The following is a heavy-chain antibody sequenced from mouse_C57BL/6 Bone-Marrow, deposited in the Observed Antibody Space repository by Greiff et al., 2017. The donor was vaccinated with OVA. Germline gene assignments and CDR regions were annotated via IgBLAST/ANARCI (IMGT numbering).Heavy chain of an antibody. J-gene: IGHJ3*01. CDR1: GFPITSGYY. Sequence: VQLVESGPGLVKPSQSLFLTCSITGFPITSGYYWIWIRQSPGKPLEWMGYITHSGETFYNPSLQSPISITRETSKNQFFLQLNSVTTEDTAMYYCAGDASYPSSFAYWGQGTLVTVSA. V-gene: IGHV12-3*01. CDR3: AGDASYPSSFAY. D-gene: IGHD3-1*01. CDR2: ITHSGET.